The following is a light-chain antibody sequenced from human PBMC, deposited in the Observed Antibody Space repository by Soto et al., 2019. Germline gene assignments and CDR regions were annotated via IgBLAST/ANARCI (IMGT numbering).Light chain of an antibody. CDR2: VAS. J-gene: IGKJ3*01. CDR1: QGINNY. CDR3: QELNTYAFT. V-gene: IGKV1-9*01. Sequence: DVQLTQSPSFLSASVGDRVTITCRASQGINNYLAWSQQKPGRAPRLLIHVASTLHSGVPSRFSGSGSGTEVTLTIASLQPADFATYYCQELNTYAFTFGPGTKVY.